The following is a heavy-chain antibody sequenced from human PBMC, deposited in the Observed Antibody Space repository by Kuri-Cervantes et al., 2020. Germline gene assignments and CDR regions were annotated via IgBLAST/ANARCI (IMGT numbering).Heavy chain of an antibody. CDR1: GGSISSSSYY. CDR3: ARHHSSGYSSDDAFDI. D-gene: IGHD3-22*01. Sequence: GSLRLSCTVSGGSISSSSYYWGWIRQHPGMGLEWIGYIYYSGSTYYNPSLKSRVTISVDTSKNQFSLKLSSVTAADTAVYYCARHHSSGYSSDDAFDIWGQGTMVTVSS. CDR2: IYYSGST. J-gene: IGHJ3*02. V-gene: IGHV4-39*01.